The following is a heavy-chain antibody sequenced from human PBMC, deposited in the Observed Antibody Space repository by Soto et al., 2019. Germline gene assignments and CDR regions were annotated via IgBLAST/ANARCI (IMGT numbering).Heavy chain of an antibody. CDR3: AKHLLRGVIITNVFDY. J-gene: IGHJ4*02. CDR2: ISGGAGST. D-gene: IGHD3-10*01. CDR1: GFTFSSYA. Sequence: PGGSLRLSCAASGFTFSSYAMSWVRQAPGKGLEWVSAISGGAGSTYYADSVKGRFTISRDNSKNTLYLQMNSLRAEDTAVYYCAKHLLRGVIITNVFDYWGQGTLVTVSS. V-gene: IGHV3-23*01.